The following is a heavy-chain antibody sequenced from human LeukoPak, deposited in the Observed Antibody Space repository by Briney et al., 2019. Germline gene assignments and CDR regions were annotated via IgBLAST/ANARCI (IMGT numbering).Heavy chain of an antibody. Sequence: TSETLSLTCTVSGGSISNDYWSWIRQPPGKGLECIGYIYYTGSTNYNPSLKSRVTISVDTSKNQFSLKLSSVTAADTAVYYCARACSGGSCYHDAFDIWGQGTMVTVSS. D-gene: IGHD2-15*01. CDR2: IYYTGST. V-gene: IGHV4-59*01. J-gene: IGHJ3*02. CDR3: ARACSGGSCYHDAFDI. CDR1: GGSISNDY.